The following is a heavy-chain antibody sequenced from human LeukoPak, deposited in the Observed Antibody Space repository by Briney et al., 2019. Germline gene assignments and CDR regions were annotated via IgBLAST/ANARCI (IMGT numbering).Heavy chain of an antibody. V-gene: IGHV3-11*01. CDR1: GFTFSDYY. CDR3: ARDTSPDYYGSSGFDY. D-gene: IGHD3-22*01. CDR2: ISSSGSTI. Sequence: GGSLRLSCAASGFTFSDYYMSWIRQAPGKGPEWVSYISSSGSTIYYADSVKGRFAISRDNAKYSLYRQMNSLRAEDTAVYYCARDTSPDYYGSSGFDYWGQGTLVTVSS. J-gene: IGHJ4*02.